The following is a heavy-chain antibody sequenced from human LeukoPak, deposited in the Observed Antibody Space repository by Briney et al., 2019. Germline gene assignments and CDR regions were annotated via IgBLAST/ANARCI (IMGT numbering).Heavy chain of an antibody. V-gene: IGHV3-23*01. CDR2: ISGSGGST. CDR1: GITFSSYA. Sequence: PGGSLRLSCAASGITFSSYAMSWVRQAPGKGLEGVSVISGSGGSTYYADSVKGRFTIARDNSKNTLFLQMNSLRAEDTAVYYCAKDRGLLWFGEWKFWGQGTMVTVSS. D-gene: IGHD3-10*01. CDR3: AKDRGLLWFGEWKF. J-gene: IGHJ3*01.